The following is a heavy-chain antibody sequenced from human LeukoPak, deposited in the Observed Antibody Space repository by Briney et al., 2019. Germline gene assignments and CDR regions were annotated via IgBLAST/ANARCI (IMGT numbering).Heavy chain of an antibody. CDR2: ISDPGITT. V-gene: IGHV3-74*01. J-gene: IGHJ4*02. CDR3: ARAGSYRFDY. D-gene: IGHD3-16*02. Sequence: GGSLRLSCAASGFTFSSYEMNWVRQAPGKGLEWVSRISDPGITTNYADSVKGRFTISRDNAKNTLYLQMNSLRADDTAVYYCARAGSYRFDYWGQGTVVTVAS. CDR1: GFTFSSYE.